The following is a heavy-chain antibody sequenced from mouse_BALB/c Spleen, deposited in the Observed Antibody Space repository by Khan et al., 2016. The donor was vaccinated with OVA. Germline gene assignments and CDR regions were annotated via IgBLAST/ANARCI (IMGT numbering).Heavy chain of an antibody. J-gene: IGHJ1*01. CDR1: GISITSGNYR. Sequence: EVELVESGPGLVKPSQTVSLTCTVTGISITSGNYRWSWIRQFPGNKLEWIGNIYYSGTVTYNPSLTSRTTITRDTSKNQFFLEMNSLTAEDTATYYCARDYDSLYWYFDVWGAGTTVTVSS. CDR2: IYYSGTV. V-gene: IGHV3-5*02. D-gene: IGHD1-1*01. CDR3: ARDYDSLYWYFDV.